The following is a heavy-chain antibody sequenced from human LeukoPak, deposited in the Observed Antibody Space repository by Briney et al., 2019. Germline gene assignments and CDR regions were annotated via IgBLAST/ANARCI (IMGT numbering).Heavy chain of an antibody. V-gene: IGHV3-74*01. Sequence: GGSLRLSCAASGFTFSSYEMNWVRQAPGKGLVWVSRINSDGSSTSYADSVKGRFTISRDNAKNTLYLQMNSLRAEDTAVYYCARERRDYGMDVWGQGTTVTVSS. CDR1: GFTFSSYE. CDR3: ARERRDYGMDV. J-gene: IGHJ6*02. CDR2: INSDGSST.